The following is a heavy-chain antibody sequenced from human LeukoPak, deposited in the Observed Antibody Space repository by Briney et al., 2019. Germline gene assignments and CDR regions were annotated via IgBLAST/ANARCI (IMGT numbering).Heavy chain of an antibody. V-gene: IGHV3-21*01. Sequence: PGGSLRLSCAASGFTFSSYSMNWVRQAPGKGLEWVSSISSSSSYIYYADSVKDRFTISRDNAKNSLYLQMNSLRAEDTAVYYCARDLGRDGYKIVGAFAYWGQGTLVTVSS. CDR1: GFTFSSYS. CDR2: ISSSSSYI. J-gene: IGHJ4*02. CDR3: ARDLGRDGYKIVGAFAY. D-gene: IGHD5-24*01.